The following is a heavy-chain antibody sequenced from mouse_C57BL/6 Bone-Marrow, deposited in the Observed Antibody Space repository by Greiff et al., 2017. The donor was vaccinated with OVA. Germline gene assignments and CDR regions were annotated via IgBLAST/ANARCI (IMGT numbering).Heavy chain of an antibody. J-gene: IGHJ2*01. D-gene: IGHD1-1*01. V-gene: IGHV5-4*01. CDR2: ISDGGSYT. CDR1: GFTFSSYA. CDR3: ARVDYYGSSGGY. Sequence: EVQGVESGGGLVKPGGSLKLSCAASGFTFSSYAMSWVRQTPEKRLEWVATISDGGSYTYYPDNVKGRFTISRDNAKNNLYLQMSHLKSEDTAMYYCARVDYYGSSGGYWGQGTTLTVSS.